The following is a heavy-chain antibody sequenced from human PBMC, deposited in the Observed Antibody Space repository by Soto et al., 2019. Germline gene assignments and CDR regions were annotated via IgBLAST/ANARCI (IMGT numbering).Heavy chain of an antibody. D-gene: IGHD3-10*01. J-gene: IGHJ5*02. CDR3: ARDVPSYGSGSNWFDP. V-gene: IGHV4-31*03. CDR2: IYYSGST. CDR1: GGSISSGGYY. Sequence: QVQLQESGPGLVKPSQTLSLTCTVSGGSISSGGYYWSWIRQHPGKGLEWIGYIYYSGSTYYNPSLKIRVTISVDTSKNQFSLKLSSVTAADTAVYYCARDVPSYGSGSNWFDPWGQGTLVTVSS.